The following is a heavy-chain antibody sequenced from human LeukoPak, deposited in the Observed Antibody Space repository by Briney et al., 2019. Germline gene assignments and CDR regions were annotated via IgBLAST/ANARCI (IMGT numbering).Heavy chain of an antibody. CDR2: ISYDGSNK. CDR1: GFTFSSYG. D-gene: IGHD2-15*01. CDR3: AKDLAGVRDSGGSFDY. Sequence: TGGSLRLSCAASGFTFSSYGMHWVRQAPGKGLEWVAVISYDGSNKYYADSVKGRFTISRDNSKNTLYLQMNSLRAEDTAVYYCAKDLAGVRDSGGSFDYWGQGTLVTVSS. J-gene: IGHJ4*02. V-gene: IGHV3-30*18.